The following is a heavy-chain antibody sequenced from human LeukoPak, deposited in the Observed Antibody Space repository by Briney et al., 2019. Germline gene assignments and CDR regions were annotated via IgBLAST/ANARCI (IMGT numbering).Heavy chain of an antibody. CDR3: AKGRGGFGELLPVQH. Sequence: PGGSLRLSCAASGFTFSSYGMHRVRQAPGKGLEWVAVISYDGSNQYYADSVSGRFTISRDNSKNTLYLQMNSLRAEDTAVYYCAKGRGGFGELLPVQHWGQGTLVTVSS. J-gene: IGHJ1*01. CDR1: GFTFSSYG. D-gene: IGHD3-10*01. CDR2: ISYDGSNQ. V-gene: IGHV3-30*18.